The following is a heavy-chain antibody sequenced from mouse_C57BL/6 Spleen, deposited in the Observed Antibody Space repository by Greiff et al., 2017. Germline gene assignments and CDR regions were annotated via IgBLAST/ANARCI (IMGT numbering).Heavy chain of an antibody. D-gene: IGHD1-1*01. Sequence: DVQLQESGPGLVKPSQSLSLTCSVTGYSITSGYYWNWIRQFPGNKLEWMRYISYDGSNNYNPSLKNRISITRDTSKNQFFLKLNSVTTEDTATYYCARGDYYGSSYGYFDYWGQGTTLTVSS. CDR1: GYSITSGYY. V-gene: IGHV3-6*01. J-gene: IGHJ2*01. CDR2: ISYDGSN. CDR3: ARGDYYGSSYGYFDY.